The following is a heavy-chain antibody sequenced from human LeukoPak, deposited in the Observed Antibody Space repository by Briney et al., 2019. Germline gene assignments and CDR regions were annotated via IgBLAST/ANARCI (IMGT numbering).Heavy chain of an antibody. V-gene: IGHV4-59*08. D-gene: IGHD3-3*01. CDR3: ARRVNYDFWSGYFDY. CDR1: GGSISPYF. J-gene: IGHJ4*02. CDR2: IYYSGST. Sequence: SETLSLSCTVSGGSISPYFWSWFRQPPGKGLEWVGYIYYSGSTNYNPSLESRVTISLDTSKSQFSLNLSSVTAADTAVYYCARRVNYDFWSGYFDYWGQGALVTVSS.